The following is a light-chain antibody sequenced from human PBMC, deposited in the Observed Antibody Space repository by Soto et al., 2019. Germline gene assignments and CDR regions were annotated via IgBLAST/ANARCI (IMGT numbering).Light chain of an antibody. CDR3: QTWDTGIRV. Sequence: QSVLTQSPSASASLGASVKLTCTLSSGHSNYVIAWHQQQPEKGPRYLMKLNSDGSHSKGDGIPDRFSGSSSGAERYLTISSHQSEDEADYYCQTWDTGIRVFGGGTQLTVL. V-gene: IGLV4-69*01. CDR2: LNSDGSH. J-gene: IGLJ2*01. CDR1: SGHSNYV.